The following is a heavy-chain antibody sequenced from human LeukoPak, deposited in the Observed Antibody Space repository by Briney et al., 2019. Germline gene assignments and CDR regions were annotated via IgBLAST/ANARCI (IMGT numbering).Heavy chain of an antibody. CDR2: IIPIFGAA. D-gene: IGHD5-12*01. V-gene: IGHV1-69*13. J-gene: IGHJ3*02. CDR1: GGTFSSYA. CDR3: ARGGYSGYDQDAFDI. Sequence: SVKVSCKASGGTFSSYAISWVRQAPGQGLEWMGGIIPIFGAANYAQKFQGRVTITADESTSTAYMELSSLRSEDTAVYYCARGGYSGYDQDAFDIWGQGTMVTVSS.